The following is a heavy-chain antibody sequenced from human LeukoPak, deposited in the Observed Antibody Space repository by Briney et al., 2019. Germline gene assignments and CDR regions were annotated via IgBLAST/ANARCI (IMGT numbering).Heavy chain of an antibody. CDR2: IIPIFGTA. D-gene: IGHD1-1*01. V-gene: IGHV1-69*05. J-gene: IGHJ3*02. CDR3: ARNDPPGTFDI. CDR1: GGTFSSYA. Sequence: ASAKVSCKASGGTFSSYAISWVRQAPGQGLEWMGGIIPIFGTANYAQKFQGRVTITTDESTSTAYMELSSLRSEDTAVYYCARNDPPGTFDIWGQGTMVTVSS.